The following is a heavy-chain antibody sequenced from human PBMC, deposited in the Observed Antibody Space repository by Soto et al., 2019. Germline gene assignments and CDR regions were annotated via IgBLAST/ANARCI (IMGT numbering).Heavy chain of an antibody. Sequence: PGGSLRLSCAASGLTFSSYAMSWVRQAPGKGLEWVSAISGSGGSTYYADSVKGRFTISRDNSKNTLYLQMNSLRAEDTAVYYCAKRPNYGSGSYDNWFDPWGQGTLVTVSS. CDR1: GLTFSSYA. J-gene: IGHJ5*02. V-gene: IGHV3-23*01. CDR2: ISGSGGST. D-gene: IGHD3-10*01. CDR3: AKRPNYGSGSYDNWFDP.